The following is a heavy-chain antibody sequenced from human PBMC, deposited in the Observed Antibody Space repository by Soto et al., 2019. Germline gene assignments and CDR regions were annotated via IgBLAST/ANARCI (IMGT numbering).Heavy chain of an antibody. J-gene: IGHJ4*02. CDR3: ARSIVVVTALDY. V-gene: IGHV1-3*05. CDR2: ITAGNGNT. D-gene: IGHD2-21*02. Sequence: QVQLVQSGAEEKKPGASVKVSCKASGYTFTSYAMHWVRQAPGQRLEWMGWITAGNGNTKYSQKFQGRVTITRDTSASTAYMELSSLRSEVTAVYYCARSIVVVTALDYWGQGTLVTVSS. CDR1: GYTFTSYA.